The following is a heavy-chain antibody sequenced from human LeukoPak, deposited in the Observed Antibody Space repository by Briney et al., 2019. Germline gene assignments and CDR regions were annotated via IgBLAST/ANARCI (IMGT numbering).Heavy chain of an antibody. J-gene: IGHJ4*02. D-gene: IGHD5-18*01. Sequence: SVKVSCKASGGTFSSYAISWVRQAPGQGLEWMGRIIPILGIANYAQKFQGRVTITADKSTSTACMELSSLRSEDTAVYYCARSGYSYGFPFDYWGQGTLVTVSS. CDR2: IIPILGIA. V-gene: IGHV1-69*04. CDR3: ARSGYSYGFPFDY. CDR1: GGTFSSYA.